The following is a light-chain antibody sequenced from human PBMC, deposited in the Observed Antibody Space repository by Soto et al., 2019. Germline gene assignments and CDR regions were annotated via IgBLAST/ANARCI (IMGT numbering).Light chain of an antibody. V-gene: IGKV3-20*01. J-gene: IGKJ5*01. CDR1: QTIDSSY. Sequence: DILLTQSPATLSVSPGERVTLSCRASQTIDSSYLAWYQQKPGQPPRLLIYRASSRATGIPDRFSGSGSGTDFTLTISALEPQDFALYYCQQYVASHPITFGQGTRLEIK. CDR2: RAS. CDR3: QQYVASHPIT.